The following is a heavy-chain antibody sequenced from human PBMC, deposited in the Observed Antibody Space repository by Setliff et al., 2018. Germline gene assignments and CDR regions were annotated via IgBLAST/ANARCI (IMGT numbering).Heavy chain of an antibody. Sequence: GGSLRLSCAASGFTLSDYWMAWVHQAPGKGLEWVANIKQDGGEKYYADSMKGRFTISRDNAKNSLYLQMNSLSAEDTAVYFCARRNYRTALDYWGQGTLVTVSS. V-gene: IGHV3-7*03. D-gene: IGHD3-16*02. CDR2: IKQDGGEK. J-gene: IGHJ4*02. CDR3: ARRNYRTALDY. CDR1: GFTLSDYW.